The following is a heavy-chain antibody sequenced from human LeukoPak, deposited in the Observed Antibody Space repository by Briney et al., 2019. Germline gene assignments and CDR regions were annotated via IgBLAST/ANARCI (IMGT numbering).Heavy chain of an antibody. CDR1: GLTFSSYA. CDR2: ISGSGGST. Sequence: GGSLRLSCAASGLTFSSYAMSWVRQAPGKGLEWVSAISGSGGSTYYADSVKGRFTISRDNSKNTLYLQMNSLRAEDTAVYYCAIRIVEAKGFDYWGQGTLVTVSS. CDR3: AIRIVEAKGFDY. J-gene: IGHJ4*02. V-gene: IGHV3-23*01. D-gene: IGHD1-26*01.